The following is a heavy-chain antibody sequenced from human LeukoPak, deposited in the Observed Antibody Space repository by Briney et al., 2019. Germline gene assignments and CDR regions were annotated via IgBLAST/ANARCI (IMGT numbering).Heavy chain of an antibody. J-gene: IGHJ4*02. CDR3: ARGNDFWSGYGV. D-gene: IGHD3-3*01. CDR1: GYTFTGYY. V-gene: IGHV1-2*02. Sequence: ASVKVSCKASGYTFTGYYMHWVRQAPGQGLEWMGWINPNSGGTNYAQKFQGRVTMARDTSISTAYMELSRLRSDDTAVYYCARGNDFWSGYGVWGQGTLVTVSS. CDR2: INPNSGGT.